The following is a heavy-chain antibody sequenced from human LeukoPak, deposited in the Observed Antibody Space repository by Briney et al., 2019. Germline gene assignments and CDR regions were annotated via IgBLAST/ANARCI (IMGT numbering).Heavy chain of an antibody. Sequence: GGSLRLSCAASGFTFSSYGMHWVRQAPGKGLEWVAVIWYDGSNKYYADSVKGRFTISKDNSKNTLYLQMNSLRAEDSAVYYCARDLGYCSGGSCYPRGFDYWGEGTLVTVSS. CDR2: IWYDGSNK. V-gene: IGHV3-33*01. D-gene: IGHD2-15*01. CDR1: GFTFSSYG. CDR3: ARDLGYCSGGSCYPRGFDY. J-gene: IGHJ4*02.